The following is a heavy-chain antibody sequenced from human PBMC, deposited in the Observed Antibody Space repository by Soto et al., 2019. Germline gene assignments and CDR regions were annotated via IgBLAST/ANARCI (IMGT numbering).Heavy chain of an antibody. CDR3: AREGATTNHYYYYGMDV. V-gene: IGHV1-46*01. J-gene: IGHJ6*02. D-gene: IGHD1-26*01. CDR1: GYTFTSYY. Sequence: ASVKVSCKASGYTFTSYYMHWVRQTPGQGLEWMGIINPSGGSTSYAQKFQGRVTMTRDTSTSTVYMELSSLRSEDTAVYYCAREGATTNHYYYYGMDVWGQGTTVTVSS. CDR2: INPSGGST.